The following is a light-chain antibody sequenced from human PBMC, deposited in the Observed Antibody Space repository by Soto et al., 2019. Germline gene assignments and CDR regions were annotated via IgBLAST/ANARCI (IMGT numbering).Light chain of an antibody. Sequence: QSALTQPRSVSGSPGQSVTISCTGTNSDIGGYNYVSWYQQHPGKAPKVMIYDVSRRPSGVPDRFSGSKSGNTASLTISGLQAEDVADYYCCSYAGTYNFWVFGGGTKLTVL. CDR2: DVS. J-gene: IGLJ3*02. CDR1: NSDIGGYNY. V-gene: IGLV2-11*01. CDR3: CSYAGTYNFWV.